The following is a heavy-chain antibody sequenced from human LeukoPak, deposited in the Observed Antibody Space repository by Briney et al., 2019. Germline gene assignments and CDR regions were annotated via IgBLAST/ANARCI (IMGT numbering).Heavy chain of an antibody. D-gene: IGHD6-19*01. Sequence: ASVKVSCKASGGTFSKYTISWVRQRPGQGLEWMGGITPLFGTANYAQKFQGRVTITADESTSTAYMELSSLRSEDTAVYYCARDPEYSSGWSNWFDPWGQGTLVTVSS. CDR1: GGTFSKYT. CDR3: ARDPEYSSGWSNWFDP. J-gene: IGHJ5*02. V-gene: IGHV1-69*13. CDR2: ITPLFGTA.